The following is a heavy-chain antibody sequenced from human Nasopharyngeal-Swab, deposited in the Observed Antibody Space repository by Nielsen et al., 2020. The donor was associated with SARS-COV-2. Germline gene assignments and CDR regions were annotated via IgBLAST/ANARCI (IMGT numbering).Heavy chain of an antibody. Sequence: GSLRLSCTVSGGSISSSSYYWGWIRQPPGKGLEWIGYIYYSGSTNYNPSLKSRVTISVDTSKNQFSLKLSSVTAADTAVYYCARLESITIFGVVIPTGAFDIWGQGTMVTVSS. CDR3: ARLESITIFGVVIPTGAFDI. J-gene: IGHJ3*02. CDR2: IYYSGST. CDR1: GGSISSSSYY. V-gene: IGHV4-61*05. D-gene: IGHD3-3*01.